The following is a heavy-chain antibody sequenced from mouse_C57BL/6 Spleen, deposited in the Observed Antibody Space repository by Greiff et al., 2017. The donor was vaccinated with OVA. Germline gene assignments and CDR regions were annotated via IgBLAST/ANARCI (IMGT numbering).Heavy chain of an antibody. CDR2: IDPNSGGT. Sequence: VKLQQPGAELVKPGASVKLSCKASGYTFTSYWMHWVKQRPGRGLEWIGRIDPNSGGTKYNEKFKSKATLTVDKPSSTAYMQLSSLTSEDSAVYYCAKGEGSSYVDYFDYWGQGTTLTVSS. V-gene: IGHV1-72*01. CDR3: AKGEGSSYVDYFDY. D-gene: IGHD1-1*01. J-gene: IGHJ2*01. CDR1: GYTFTSYW.